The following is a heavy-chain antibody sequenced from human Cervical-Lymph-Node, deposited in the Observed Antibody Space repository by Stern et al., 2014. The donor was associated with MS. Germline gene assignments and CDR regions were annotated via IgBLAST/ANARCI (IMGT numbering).Heavy chain of an antibody. Sequence: VQLVQSGAEVKKPGASVKVSCKASGYTFTSYYMHWVRQAPGQGLEWMGIINPSGGSTSYAQKFQGRVTMTRDTSTSTVYMELSSLRSEDTAVYYCASGASSSSPAVAGTDMFFGFTRFLGYWGQGTLVTVSS. CDR1: GYTFTSYY. J-gene: IGHJ4*02. CDR2: INPSGGST. CDR3: ASGASSSSPAVAGTDMFFGFTRFLGY. D-gene: IGHD6-19*01. V-gene: IGHV1-46*01.